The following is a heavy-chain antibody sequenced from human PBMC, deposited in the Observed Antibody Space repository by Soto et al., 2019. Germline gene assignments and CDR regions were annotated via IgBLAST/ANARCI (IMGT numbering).Heavy chain of an antibody. Sequence: GGSLILSCAASGFTFSSYGMNWVRQGPGKGLEWLSSISKSGTTTYYADSVKGRFTISRDNAKNSLYLQMNSLRDEDMAVYYCARDGYCVSSSCSFLPDFWGQGTTVTVSS. CDR3: ARDGYCVSSSCSFLPDF. J-gene: IGHJ6*02. CDR2: ISKSGTTT. V-gene: IGHV3-48*02. CDR1: GFTFSSYG. D-gene: IGHD2-2*03.